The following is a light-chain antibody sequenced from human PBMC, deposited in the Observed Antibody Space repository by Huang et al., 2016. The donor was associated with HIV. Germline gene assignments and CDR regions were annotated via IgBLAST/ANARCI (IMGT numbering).Light chain of an antibody. CDR2: GAS. CDR1: QSVSSN. Sequence: EIVMTQSPAALSVSPGERATLSCRARQSVSSNLAWYQQKPGQAPRLLIYGASTRATGIPARFSGTESGTEFTLTISSLQSEDSAVYYCQQYDNWPPYTFGQGTKLEIK. V-gene: IGKV3-15*01. J-gene: IGKJ2*01. CDR3: QQYDNWPPYT.